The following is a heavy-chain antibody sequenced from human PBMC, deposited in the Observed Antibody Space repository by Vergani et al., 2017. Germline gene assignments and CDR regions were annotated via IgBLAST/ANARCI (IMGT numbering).Heavy chain of an antibody. CDR2: IIPILGIA. Sequence: QVQLVQSGAEVKKPGSSVKVSCKASGGTFSSYTISWVRQAPGQGLEWMGRIIPILGIANYAQKFQGRVTITADKSTSTAYMELSSLRSEDTAVYYCARGATANWGWFDPWGQGTLVTVSS. CDR3: ARGATANWGWFDP. J-gene: IGHJ5*02. CDR1: GGTFSSYT. V-gene: IGHV1-69*02. D-gene: IGHD7-27*01.